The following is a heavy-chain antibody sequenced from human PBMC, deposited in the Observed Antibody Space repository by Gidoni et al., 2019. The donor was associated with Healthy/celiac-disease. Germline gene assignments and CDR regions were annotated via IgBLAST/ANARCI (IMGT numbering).Heavy chain of an antibody. D-gene: IGHD2-15*01. V-gene: IGHV3-9*01. CDR2: ISWNSGSI. CDR1: GFTLDDYA. CDR3: AKEETPTRDVNY. J-gene: IGHJ4*02. Sequence: EVQLVESGGGLVQPGRSLRLSCAASGFTLDDYAMNWVRQAPGKGLEWVSGISWNSGSIGYADSVKGRFTISRDNAKNSLYLQMNSLRAEDTALYYCAKEETPTRDVNYWGQGTLVTVSS.